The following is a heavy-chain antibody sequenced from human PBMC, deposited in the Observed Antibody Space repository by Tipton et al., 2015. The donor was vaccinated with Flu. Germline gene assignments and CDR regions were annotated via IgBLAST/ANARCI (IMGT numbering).Heavy chain of an antibody. CDR3: ARGNWGGGHSFDI. V-gene: IGHV3-33*01. D-gene: IGHD7-27*01. CDR1: GFTFRSYA. J-gene: IGHJ3*02. CDR2: IWYDGNNK. Sequence: SLRLSCVASGFTFRSYAMHWVRQAPGKGLEWVAVIWYDGNNKYYADSVRGRLTISRDNSKDTLYLQWDSLRAEDTAMYYCARGNWGGGHSFDIWGQGTMVTVSS.